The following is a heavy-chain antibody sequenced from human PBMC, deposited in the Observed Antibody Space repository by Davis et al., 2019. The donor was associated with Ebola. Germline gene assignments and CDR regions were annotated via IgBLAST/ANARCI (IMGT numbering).Heavy chain of an antibody. CDR1: GGSISSYY. V-gene: IGHV4-34*01. J-gene: IGHJ4*02. CDR3: ARGGRTGGTYHLLYVLGPDFDY. D-gene: IGHD2-2*02. CDR2: INHSGST. Sequence: SETLSLTCTVSGGSISSYYWSWIRQPPGKGLEWIGEINHSGSTNYNPSLKSRVTISVDKSKNQFSLKLSSVTAADTAVYYCARGGRTGGTYHLLYVLGPDFDYWGQGTLVTVSS.